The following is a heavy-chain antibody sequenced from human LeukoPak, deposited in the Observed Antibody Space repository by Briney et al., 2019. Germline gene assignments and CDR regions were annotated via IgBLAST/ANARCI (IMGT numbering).Heavy chain of an antibody. Sequence: SETLSLTCAVYGGSFSGYYWSWIRQPPGKGLEWIGEINHSGSTNYNPSLKSRVTISVDTSKNQFSLKLSSVTAADTAVYYCARGVRKNYYYYGMDVWGQGTTVTVSS. J-gene: IGHJ6*02. CDR2: INHSGST. CDR1: GGSFSGYY. V-gene: IGHV4-34*01. CDR3: ARGVRKNYYYYGMDV.